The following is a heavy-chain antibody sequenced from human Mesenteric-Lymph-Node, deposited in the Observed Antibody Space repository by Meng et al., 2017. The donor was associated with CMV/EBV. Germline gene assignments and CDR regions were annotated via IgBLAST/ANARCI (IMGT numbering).Heavy chain of an antibody. CDR1: GYTFTDFY. CDR3: ARDNVNPEGFDP. V-gene: IGHV1-2*06. CDR2: INPNSGVS. J-gene: IGHJ5*02. D-gene: IGHD2/OR15-2a*01. Sequence: QVQRVQSRAEVGEPGASVMVSCKASGYTFTDFYIHWVRQAPGQGLEWMGRINPNSGVSNSAQNFQGRVTMTRDTSISTAYMELGRLTSDDTAVYYCARDNVNPEGFDPWGQGTLVTVSS.